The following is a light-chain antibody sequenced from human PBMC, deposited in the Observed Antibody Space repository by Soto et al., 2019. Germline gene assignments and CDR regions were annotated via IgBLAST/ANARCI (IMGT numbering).Light chain of an antibody. V-gene: IGKV3-15*01. CDR2: AAS. J-gene: IGKJ1*01. Sequence: EIVMTQSPATLSVSPGERATLSCRASQSVSSNLAWYQQKRGQAPRLLIYAASTRATGIPARFSGTGSGTEFTLTISSLQSEDVAVYYWQQYNNWPPWTFGQGTKVEIK. CDR1: QSVSSN. CDR3: QQYNNWPPWT.